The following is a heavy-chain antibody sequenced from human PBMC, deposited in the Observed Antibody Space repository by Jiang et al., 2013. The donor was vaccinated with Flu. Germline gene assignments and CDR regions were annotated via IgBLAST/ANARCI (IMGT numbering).Heavy chain of an antibody. J-gene: IGHJ4*02. Sequence: SPSRGLEWLGRTYYRSKWYNDYAESVKSRITINPDTAKNQFSLQLNSVTPEDTAVYYCASGFYYESSGYRDYWGQGTLVTVSS. CDR3: ASGFYYESSGYRDY. D-gene: IGHD3-22*01. CDR2: TYYRSKWYN. V-gene: IGHV6-1*01.